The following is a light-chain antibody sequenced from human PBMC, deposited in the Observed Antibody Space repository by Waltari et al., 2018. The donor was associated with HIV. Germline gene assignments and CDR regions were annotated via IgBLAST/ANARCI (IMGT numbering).Light chain of an antibody. CDR1: ALPKKY. CDR3: YSTDSSGNHRV. J-gene: IGLJ3*02. CDR2: EDS. Sequence: SYELTQPPSVSVSPGQTARITCSGDALPKKYAYWYQQKSGQAPVLFIYEDSKRPPGIPVRLSGSSSGRMATLNISGAQVEDEADYYCYSTDSSGNHRVFGGGTKLTVL. V-gene: IGLV3-10*01.